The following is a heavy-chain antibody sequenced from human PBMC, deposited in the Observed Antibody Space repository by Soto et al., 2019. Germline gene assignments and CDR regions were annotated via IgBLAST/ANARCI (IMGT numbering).Heavy chain of an antibody. D-gene: IGHD2-2*02. CDR1: DDCIRTYY. J-gene: IGHJ5*02. V-gene: IGHV4-4*07. CDR2: IYDNGST. Sequence: SETLSITCTVSDDCIRTYYWSWIGQTPGKGLEWVGRIYDNGSTNYNPSLKSRVTISVDTSKNQFSLKLSSVTAADTAVYYCARVGCSSTSCYRWLRGHNWFDPWGQGTLVTVSS. CDR3: ARVGCSSTSCYRWLRGHNWFDP.